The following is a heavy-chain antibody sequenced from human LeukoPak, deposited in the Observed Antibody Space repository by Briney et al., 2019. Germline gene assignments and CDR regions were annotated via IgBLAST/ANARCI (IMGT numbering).Heavy chain of an antibody. CDR2: FDPEDGET. CDR3: ATLTIFGVVTPMDV. V-gene: IGHV1-24*01. J-gene: IGHJ6*02. Sequence: ASVKVSCKVSGYTLTELSMHWVRRAPGKGLEWMGGFDPEDGETIYAQKFQGRVTMTEDTSTDTAYMELSSLRSEDTAVYYCATLTIFGVVTPMDVWGQGTTVTVSS. CDR1: GYTLTELS. D-gene: IGHD3-3*01.